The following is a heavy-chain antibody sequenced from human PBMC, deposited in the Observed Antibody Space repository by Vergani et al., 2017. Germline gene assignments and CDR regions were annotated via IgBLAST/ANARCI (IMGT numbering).Heavy chain of an antibody. Sequence: QVQLVQSGPEVKRPGASVKVSCKTSGYTFFNYGVNWIRRAPGQGFEWLGWIRADTGDTKYSERLQDRVTLTTDSSTNTAYMELRCLKSDDTAVYYCAGDGTYYYGSGSFYLFDYWGQGTLVTVSS. D-gene: IGHD3-10*01. V-gene: IGHV1-18*04. CDR1: GYTFFNYG. CDR3: AGDGTYYYGSGSFYLFDY. CDR2: IRADTGDT. J-gene: IGHJ4*02.